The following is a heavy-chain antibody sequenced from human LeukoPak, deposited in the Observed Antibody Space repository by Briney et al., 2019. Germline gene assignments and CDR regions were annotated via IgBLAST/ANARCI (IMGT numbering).Heavy chain of an antibody. CDR3: ARSNGSGSYYFDY. J-gene: IGHJ4*02. CDR1: VGSISSYY. Sequence: PSETLSLTCTVSVGSISSYYWSWIRHPPGKGREWIGYIYYSGSTNYNPSLKSRVTISVDTSKNQFSLKLSSVTAADTAVYYCARSNGSGSYYFDYWGQGTLVTVSS. V-gene: IGHV4-59*01. CDR2: IYYSGST. D-gene: IGHD3-10*01.